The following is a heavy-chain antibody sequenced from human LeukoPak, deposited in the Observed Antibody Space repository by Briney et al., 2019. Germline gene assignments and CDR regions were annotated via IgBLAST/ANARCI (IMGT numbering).Heavy chain of an antibody. CDR2: MYYSGST. Sequence: SETLSLTCTVSGGSISSYYWSWIRQSPGKGLEWIGYMYYSGSTNYNPSLKSRVTISVDTSKNQFSLKLSSVTAADTAVYYCARGVTKVDYWGQGTLVTVSS. V-gene: IGHV4-59*01. CDR3: ARGVTKVDY. D-gene: IGHD1-26*01. J-gene: IGHJ4*02. CDR1: GGSISSYY.